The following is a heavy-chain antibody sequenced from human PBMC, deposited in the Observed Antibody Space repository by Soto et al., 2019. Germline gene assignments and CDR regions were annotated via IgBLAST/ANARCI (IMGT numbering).Heavy chain of an antibody. CDR3: ARQGSNGAYYYYGMDV. J-gene: IGHJ6*02. CDR2: IYPGDSDT. Sequence: GESLKISCNGSGYRFSIYWIAWVRQMPGKGLEWMGIIYPGDSDTIYSPSLQGQVTMSVDNSINTAYLQWSSLKASDTAMYYRARQGSNGAYYYYGMDVWGQGTPVTVSS. CDR1: GYRFSIYW. D-gene: IGHD2-8*01. V-gene: IGHV5-51*01.